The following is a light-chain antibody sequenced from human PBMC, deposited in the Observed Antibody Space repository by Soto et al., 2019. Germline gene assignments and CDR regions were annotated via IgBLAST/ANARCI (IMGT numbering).Light chain of an antibody. Sequence: IVITHSPAPRSLYPGERAPLHCRASQSVSGNLAWYQQKPGQAPRLLIYDTSTRATGIPARFSGSGSGTDFTLTISRLEPEDFAVYYCQQYGSSGTFGQGTKV. CDR3: QQYGSSGT. J-gene: IGKJ1*01. V-gene: IGKV3-20*01. CDR1: QSVSGN. CDR2: DTS.